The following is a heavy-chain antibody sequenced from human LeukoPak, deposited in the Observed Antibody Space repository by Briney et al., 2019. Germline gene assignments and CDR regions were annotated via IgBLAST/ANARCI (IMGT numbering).Heavy chain of an antibody. V-gene: IGHV3-23*01. D-gene: IGHD2-21*02. CDR1: GFTVSSNY. Sequence: GGSLRLSCAASGFTVSSNYMSWVRQAPGRGLEWVSGISASSTNTYYADSVEGRSTISRDNAKNTLYLEMNSLRAEDTAVYYCGKDPNGDFIGAFDMWGRGTMVTVSP. CDR3: GKDPNGDFIGAFDM. J-gene: IGHJ3*02. CDR2: ISASSTNT.